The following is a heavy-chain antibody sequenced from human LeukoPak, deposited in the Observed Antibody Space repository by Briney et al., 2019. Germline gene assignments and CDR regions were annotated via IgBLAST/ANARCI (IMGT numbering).Heavy chain of an antibody. D-gene: IGHD3-10*01. V-gene: IGHV3-21*01. CDR1: GFNFRAYW. Sequence: PGGSLRLSCTTSGFNFRAYWMAWVRQAPGKGLEWVSSISSSSSYIYYADSVKGRFTISRDNAKNSLYLQMNSLRAEDTAVYYCAREGRFGEYVAFDIWGQGTMVTVSS. CDR3: AREGRFGEYVAFDI. CDR2: ISSSSSYI. J-gene: IGHJ3*02.